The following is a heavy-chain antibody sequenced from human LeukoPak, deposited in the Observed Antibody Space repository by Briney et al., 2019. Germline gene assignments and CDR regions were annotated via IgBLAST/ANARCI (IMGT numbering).Heavy chain of an antibody. J-gene: IGHJ4*02. Sequence: GGSLRLSCTASGFTFGDYAMSWVRQAPGKGLERVGFIRSKAYGGTTEYAASVKGRFTISRDDSKSIAYLQMNSLKTEDTAVYYCTRDTYYDFWSGYLDYWGQGTRVTVSS. V-gene: IGHV3-49*04. CDR2: IRSKAYGGTT. CDR1: GFTFGDYA. D-gene: IGHD3-3*01. CDR3: TRDTYYDFWSGYLDY.